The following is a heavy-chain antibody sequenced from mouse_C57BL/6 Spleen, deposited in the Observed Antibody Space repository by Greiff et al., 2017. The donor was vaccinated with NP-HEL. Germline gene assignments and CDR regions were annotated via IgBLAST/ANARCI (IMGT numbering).Heavy chain of an antibody. CDR3: TTELLAY. J-gene: IGHJ3*01. CDR2: IDPENGDT. Sequence: VQLKQSGAELVRPGASVKLSCTASGFNIKDDYMHWVKQRPEQGLEWIGWIDPENGDTEYASKFQGKATITADTSSNTAYLQLSSLTSEDTAVYYCTTELLAYWGQGTLVTVSA. CDR1: GFNIKDDY. V-gene: IGHV14-4*01.